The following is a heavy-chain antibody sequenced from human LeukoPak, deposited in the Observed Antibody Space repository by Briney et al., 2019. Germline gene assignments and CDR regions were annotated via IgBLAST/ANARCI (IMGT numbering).Heavy chain of an antibody. CDR1: GYTFTGYY. CDR3: ASRSSSWYSHFDY. J-gene: IGHJ4*02. V-gene: IGHV1-2*02. CDR2: INPNSGGT. D-gene: IGHD6-13*01. Sequence: ASVTVSCTASGYTFTGYYMHWVRQAPGQGLEWMGWINPNSGGTNYAQKFQGRVTMTRDTSISTAYMELSRLRSDDTAVYYCASRSSSWYSHFDYWGQGTLVTVSS.